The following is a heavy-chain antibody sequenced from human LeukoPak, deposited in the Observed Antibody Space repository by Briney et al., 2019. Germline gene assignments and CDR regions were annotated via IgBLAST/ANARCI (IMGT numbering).Heavy chain of an antibody. CDR2: ISYDGSNK. CDR1: GFTFSSYA. D-gene: IGHD3-22*01. CDR3: ARDFNYYDSSGC. Sequence: PGGSLRLSCAASGFTFSSYAMHWVRQAPGKGLEWVAVISYDGSNKYYADSVKGRFTISRDNSKNTLYLQMNSLRAEDTAVYYCARDFNYYDSSGCWGQGTLVTVSS. V-gene: IGHV3-30-3*01. J-gene: IGHJ4*02.